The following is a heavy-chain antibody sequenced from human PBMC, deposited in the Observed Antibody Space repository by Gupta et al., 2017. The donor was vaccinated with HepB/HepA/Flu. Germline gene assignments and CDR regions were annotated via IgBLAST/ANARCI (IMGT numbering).Heavy chain of an antibody. CDR1: GGSFSGYY. CDR2: INHSGST. D-gene: IGHD3-3*01. V-gene: IGHV4-34*01. Sequence: QVQLQQWGAGLLKPSETLSLTCAVYGGSFSGYYWSWIRQPPGKGLEWIGEINHSGSTNYNPSLKSRVTISVDTSKNQFSLKLSSVTAADTAVYYCARSHYDFWSGYSYGMDVWGQGTTVTVYS. CDR3: ARSHYDFWSGYSYGMDV. J-gene: IGHJ6*02.